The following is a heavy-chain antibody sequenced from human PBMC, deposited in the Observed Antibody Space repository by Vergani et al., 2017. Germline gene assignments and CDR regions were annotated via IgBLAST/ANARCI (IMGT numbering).Heavy chain of an antibody. CDR3: ARDSPCGGGSCYPLGIYYYYYMDV. J-gene: IGHJ6*03. CDR1: GGTFSSYA. D-gene: IGHD2-15*01. CDR2: IIPILGIA. V-gene: IGHV1-69*04. Sequence: QVQLVQSGAEVKKPGSSVKVSCKASGGTFSSYAISWVRQAPGQGLEWMGRIIPILGIANYAQKFQGRVTITADKSTSTAYMELSSLRSEDTAVYYCARDSPCGGGSCYPLGIYYYYYMDVWGKGTTVTVSS.